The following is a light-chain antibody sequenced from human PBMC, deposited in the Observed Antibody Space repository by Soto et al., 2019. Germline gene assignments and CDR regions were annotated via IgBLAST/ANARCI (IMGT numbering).Light chain of an antibody. Sequence: DIKMTQSPSSLSAAVGDRVTITGRASEGISIGWALYQEGPGKAPKLLIYDASSLESGVPSRFSGSGSGTEFTLTISSLQPDDFATYYCQQYNTLFGGGTKVDIK. CDR3: QQYNTL. V-gene: IGKV1-5*01. CDR2: DAS. CDR1: EGISIG. J-gene: IGKJ4*01.